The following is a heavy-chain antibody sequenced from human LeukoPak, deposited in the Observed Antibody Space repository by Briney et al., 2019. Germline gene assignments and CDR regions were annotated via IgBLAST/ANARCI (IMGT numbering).Heavy chain of an antibody. CDR3: AKGRIAAAGTIDY. V-gene: IGHV3-23*01. D-gene: IGHD6-13*01. J-gene: IGHJ4*02. CDR1: ASTFISYA. Sequence: GRSLRLSCAPSASTFISYAMSWVRQAPGERLEWVSAITVSGGSTYYADSVKGRFTISRDNSKNTLYLQMKSLRAEDTAIYDCAKGRIAAAGTIDYWGQGTLVTVSS. CDR2: ITVSGGST.